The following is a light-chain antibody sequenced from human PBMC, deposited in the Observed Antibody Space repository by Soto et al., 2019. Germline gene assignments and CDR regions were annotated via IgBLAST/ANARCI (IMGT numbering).Light chain of an antibody. V-gene: IGLV2-11*01. Sequence: QSALTQPASVSGSPGQSITISCTGTSSDVGSYNFVSWYKQHPGTAPKLLIYDVTKRPSGVPDRFSGSKSGNTAALTISGLQAEDEAEYFCSSYAGSYTWIFGSGTKLTVL. J-gene: IGLJ1*01. CDR2: DVT. CDR1: SSDVGSYNF. CDR3: SSYAGSYTWI.